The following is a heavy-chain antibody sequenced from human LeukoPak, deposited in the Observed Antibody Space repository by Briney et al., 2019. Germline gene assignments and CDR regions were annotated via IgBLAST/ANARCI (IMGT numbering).Heavy chain of an antibody. CDR1: GFTFSSYG. D-gene: IGHD4-23*01. Sequence: GGSLRLSCAASGFTFSSYGMHWVRQAPGKGLEWVAFIRYDGSNKYYADSVKGRFTISRDNSKNTLYLQMNSLRAEDTAVYYCAKDLDYGGNSEDYAFDIWGQGTMVTVSS. CDR3: AKDLDYGGNSEDYAFDI. CDR2: IRYDGSNK. J-gene: IGHJ3*02. V-gene: IGHV3-30*02.